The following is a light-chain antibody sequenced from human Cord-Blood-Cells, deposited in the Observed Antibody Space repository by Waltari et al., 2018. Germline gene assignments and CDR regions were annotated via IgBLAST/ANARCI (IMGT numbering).Light chain of an antibody. J-gene: IGKJ4*01. Sequence: EIVMTQSPATLSVSPGERATLPCRASPSASSNLAWYQQKPGQAPRLLIYGASTRATGIPARFSGSGSGTEFTLTISSLQSEDFAVYYCQQYNNWPLTFGGGTKVEIK. CDR2: GAS. CDR3: QQYNNWPLT. CDR1: PSASSN. V-gene: IGKV3-15*01.